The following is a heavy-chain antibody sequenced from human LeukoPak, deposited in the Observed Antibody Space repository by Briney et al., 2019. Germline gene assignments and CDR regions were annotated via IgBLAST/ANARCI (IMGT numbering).Heavy chain of an antibody. Sequence: SETLSLTCTVSGGSISSSSYYWGWIRQPPGKGLEWIGSIYYSGSTYYNPSLKSRVTISVDTSKNQFSLKLSSVTAADTAVYYCARLCVGSGITMIVVADAAFDIWGQGTMVTVSS. CDR3: ARLCVGSGITMIVVADAAFDI. J-gene: IGHJ3*02. CDR1: GGSISSSSYY. CDR2: IYYSGST. D-gene: IGHD3-22*01. V-gene: IGHV4-39*01.